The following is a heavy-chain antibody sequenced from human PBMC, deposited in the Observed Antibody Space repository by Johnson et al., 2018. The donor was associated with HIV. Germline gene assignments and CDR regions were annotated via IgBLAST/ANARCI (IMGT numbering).Heavy chain of an antibody. V-gene: IGHV3-66*01. J-gene: IGHJ3*02. Sequence: VQLVESGGGLVQPGGSLRLSCAASGFTVSSNYMSWVRQAPGKGLEWVSLIYRGGSTYYADSVKGRFTISRDNAKNSLYLQMNSLRAEDTAVYYCARDHLSSRGAFDIWGQGTMVTVSS. CDR3: ARDHLSSRGAFDI. CDR1: GFTVSSNY. CDR2: IYRGGST. D-gene: IGHD6-13*01.